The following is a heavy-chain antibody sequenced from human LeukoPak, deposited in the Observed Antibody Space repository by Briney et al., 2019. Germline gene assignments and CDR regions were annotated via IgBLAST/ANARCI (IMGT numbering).Heavy chain of an antibody. Sequence: GGSLRLSCAASGFTFDDYAMHWVRQAPGKGLEWVSGISWNSGSIGYADSVKGRFTISRDNAKNSLYLQMNSLRVEDMALYYCAKEYCSGGSCYRGAFDIWGQGTMVTVSS. CDR1: GFTFDDYA. D-gene: IGHD2-15*01. J-gene: IGHJ3*02. V-gene: IGHV3-9*03. CDR2: ISWNSGSI. CDR3: AKEYCSGGSCYRGAFDI.